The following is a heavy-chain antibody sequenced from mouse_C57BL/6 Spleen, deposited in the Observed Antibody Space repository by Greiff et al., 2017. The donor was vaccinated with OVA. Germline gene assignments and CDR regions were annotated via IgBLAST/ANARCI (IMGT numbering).Heavy chain of an antibody. Sequence: QVQLQQSGAELVKPGASVKISCKASGYAFSSYWMNWVKQRPGKGLEWIGQIYPGDGDTNYNGKFKGKATLTADKSSSTAYMQLSSLTSEDSAVYFCARRITTVVADFDYWGQGTTLTVSS. V-gene: IGHV1-80*01. J-gene: IGHJ2*01. D-gene: IGHD1-1*01. CDR2: IYPGDGDT. CDR1: GYAFSSYW. CDR3: ARRITTVVADFDY.